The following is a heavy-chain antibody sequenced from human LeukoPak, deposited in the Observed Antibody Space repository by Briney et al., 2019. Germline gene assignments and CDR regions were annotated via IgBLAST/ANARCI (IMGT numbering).Heavy chain of an antibody. Sequence: GGSLRLSCAASGFTFSSYSMNWVRQAPGKGLEWVSSISSSSSYIYYADSVKGRFTISRDNAKNSLYLQMNSLRAEDTAVYYCARDRGYCSGGSCQREDYWGQGTLVTVSS. CDR2: ISSSSSYI. D-gene: IGHD2-15*01. CDR3: ARDRGYCSGGSCQREDY. V-gene: IGHV3-21*01. J-gene: IGHJ4*02. CDR1: GFTFSSYS.